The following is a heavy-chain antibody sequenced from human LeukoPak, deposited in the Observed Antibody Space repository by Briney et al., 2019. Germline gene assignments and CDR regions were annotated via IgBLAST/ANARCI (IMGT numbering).Heavy chain of an antibody. J-gene: IGHJ4*02. D-gene: IGHD3-22*01. CDR1: GYTFTSYG. CDR3: ARDYDSSGYHDY. V-gene: IGHV1-69*04. Sequence: ASVKVSCKASGYTFTSYGISWVRQAPGQGLEWMGRIIPILGIANYAQKFQGRVTITADKSTSTAYMELSSLRSEDTAVYYCARDYDSSGYHDYWGQGTLVTVSS. CDR2: IIPILGIA.